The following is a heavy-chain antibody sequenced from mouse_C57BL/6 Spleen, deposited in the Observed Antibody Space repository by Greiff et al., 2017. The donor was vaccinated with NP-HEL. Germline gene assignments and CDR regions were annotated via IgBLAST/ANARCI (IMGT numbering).Heavy chain of an antibody. D-gene: IGHD2-2*01. Sequence: QVQLKQPGAELVRPGSSVKLSCKASGYTFTSYWMHWVKQRPIQGLEWIGNIDPSDSETHYNQKFKDKATLTVDKSSSTAYMQLSSLTSEDSAVYYCARGGMVTTGAWFAYWGQGTLVTVSA. V-gene: IGHV1-52*01. J-gene: IGHJ3*01. CDR3: ARGGMVTTGAWFAY. CDR1: GYTFTSYW. CDR2: IDPSDSET.